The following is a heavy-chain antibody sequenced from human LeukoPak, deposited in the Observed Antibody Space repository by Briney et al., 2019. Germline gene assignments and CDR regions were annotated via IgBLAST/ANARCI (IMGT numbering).Heavy chain of an antibody. CDR2: FDPADGET. V-gene: IGHV1-24*01. CDR1: GYTLTELS. D-gene: IGHD3-22*01. CDR3: ATKVDYYDNSGYGQYFEY. Sequence: AASVKVSCKVSGYTLTELSMHWVRQAPGKGLEWMGGFDPADGETIYAQKFQGRVTMTEDTSTDTAYMELSSLRSEDTAVYFCATKVDYYDNSGYGQYFEYWGQGTLVTVSS. J-gene: IGHJ4*02.